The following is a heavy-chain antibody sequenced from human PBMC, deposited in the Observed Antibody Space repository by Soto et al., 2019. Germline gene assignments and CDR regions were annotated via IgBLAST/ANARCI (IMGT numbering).Heavy chain of an antibody. D-gene: IGHD1-26*01. CDR3: AREKIVGALDY. V-gene: IGHV4-61*01. Sequence: SETLSLTCTVSGGSVSSGSYYWSWIRQPQGKGLEWIGYIYYSGSTNYNPSLKSRVTISVDTSKNQFSLKLSSVTAADTAVYYCAREKIVGALDYWGQGTLVTVSS. J-gene: IGHJ4*02. CDR1: GGSVSSGSYY. CDR2: IYYSGST.